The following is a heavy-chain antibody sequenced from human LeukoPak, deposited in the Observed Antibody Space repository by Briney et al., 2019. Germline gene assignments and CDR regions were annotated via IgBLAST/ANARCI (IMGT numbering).Heavy chain of an antibody. D-gene: IGHD3-9*01. CDR2: ISAYNGNA. J-gene: IGHJ4*02. Sequence: ASVKVSCKASGYTFTSYGISWVRQAPGQGLEWMGWISAYNGNANYAQKLQGRVTMTTDTSTSTAYMELRSLRSDDTAVYYCAIDYDILTGPTGFDYWGQGTLVTVSS. CDR3: AIDYDILTGPTGFDY. CDR1: GYTFTSYG. V-gene: IGHV1-18*01.